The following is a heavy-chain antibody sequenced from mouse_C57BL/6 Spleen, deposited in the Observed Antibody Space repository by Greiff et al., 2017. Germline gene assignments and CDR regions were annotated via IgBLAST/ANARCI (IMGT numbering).Heavy chain of an antibody. CDR2: IYPRDGST. V-gene: IGHV1-85*01. CDR3: ARGGRGLYFDY. Sequence: VKLQESGPELVKPGASVKLSCKASGYTFTSYDINWMKQRPGQGLEWIGWIYPRDGSTKYNEKFKGKATLTVDTSSSTAYMELHSLTSEDSAVYFCARGGRGLYFDYWGQGTTLTVSS. CDR1: GYTFTSYD. D-gene: IGHD3-3*01. J-gene: IGHJ2*01.